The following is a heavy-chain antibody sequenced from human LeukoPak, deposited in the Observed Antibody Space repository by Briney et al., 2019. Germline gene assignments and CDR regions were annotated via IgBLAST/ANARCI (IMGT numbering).Heavy chain of an antibody. J-gene: IGHJ6*02. CDR1: GYTLTELS. CDR3: ATVILLSGYYYYGMDV. CDR2: FDPEDGET. Sequence: GASVKVSCKVSGYTLTELSMHWVRQAPGKGLVWMGGFDPEDGETIYAQKFQGRVTMTEDTSTDTAYMELSSLRSEDTAVYYCATVILLSGYYYYGMDVWGQGTTVTVSS. D-gene: IGHD3-10*02. V-gene: IGHV1-24*01.